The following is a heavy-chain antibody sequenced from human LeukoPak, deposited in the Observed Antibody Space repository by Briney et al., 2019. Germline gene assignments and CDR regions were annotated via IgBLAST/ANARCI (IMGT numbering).Heavy chain of an antibody. Sequence: GASVKVSCKASGGSFSSYAISWVRQAPGQGLEWMGGIIPIFGTANYAQKFQGRVTITRDTSASTAYMELSSLRSEDTAVYYCALRGYYYYYGMDVWGQGTTVTVSS. CDR3: ALRGYYYYYGMDV. CDR1: GGSFSSYA. V-gene: IGHV1-69*05. CDR2: IIPIFGTA. J-gene: IGHJ6*02.